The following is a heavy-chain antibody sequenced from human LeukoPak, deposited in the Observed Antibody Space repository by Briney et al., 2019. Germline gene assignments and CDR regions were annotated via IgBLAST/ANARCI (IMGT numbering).Heavy chain of an antibody. D-gene: IGHD3-22*01. V-gene: IGHV1-69*13. Sequence: ASVKVSCKASGGTFSSYAISWVRQAPGQGLEWMGGIIPIFGTANYAQKFQGRVTITADESTSTAYTELSSLRSEDTAVYYCATAAYYYDSSGYWGGYYYYYYMDVWGKGTTVTVSS. J-gene: IGHJ6*03. CDR2: IIPIFGTA. CDR3: ATAAYYYDSSGYWGGYYYYYYMDV. CDR1: GGTFSSYA.